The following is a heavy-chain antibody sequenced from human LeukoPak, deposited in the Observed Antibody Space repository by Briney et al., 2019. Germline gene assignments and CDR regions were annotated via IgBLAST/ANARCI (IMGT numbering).Heavy chain of an antibody. CDR3: ARARDEAFDI. CDR1: GFTFSSYS. V-gene: IGHV3-21*04. D-gene: IGHD5-24*01. Sequence: GGSLRLSCAASGFTFSSYSMNWIRQAPGKGLEWVSSISSSSSYIYYADSVKGRFTISRDNAKNSLYLQMNSLRAEDTALYYCARARDEAFDIWGQGTMVTVSS. CDR2: ISSSSSYI. J-gene: IGHJ3*02.